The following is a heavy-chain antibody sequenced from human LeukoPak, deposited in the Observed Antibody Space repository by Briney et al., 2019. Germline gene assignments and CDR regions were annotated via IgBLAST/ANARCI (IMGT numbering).Heavy chain of an antibody. CDR3: ANSRGYSYGLSFDY. D-gene: IGHD5-18*01. CDR2: ITTGGPNT. V-gene: IGHV3-23*01. J-gene: IGHJ4*02. CDR1: GFTFSSYT. Sequence: PGGSLRLSCTASGFTFSSYTMSWVRQAPGKGLRWVSTITTGGPNTYYADSVKGRFTVSRDDSKNTLYLQMNSLRAEDTAVYYCANSRGYSYGLSFDYWGQGTLVTVSS.